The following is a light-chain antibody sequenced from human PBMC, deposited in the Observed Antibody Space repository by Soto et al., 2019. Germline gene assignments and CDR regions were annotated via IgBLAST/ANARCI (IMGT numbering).Light chain of an antibody. V-gene: IGLV1-51*01. Sequence: SILTQPPSVCASPSQNVSFSCSGSTSNIADNYVSWYQQLPGTAPKLLIYDNDKRPSGIPDRFSGSKSGTSATLGLTGLQTGDAADYYCGTWDNCLSARVFGTGSKVT. J-gene: IGLJ1*01. CDR3: GTWDNCLSARV. CDR2: DND. CDR1: TSNIADNY.